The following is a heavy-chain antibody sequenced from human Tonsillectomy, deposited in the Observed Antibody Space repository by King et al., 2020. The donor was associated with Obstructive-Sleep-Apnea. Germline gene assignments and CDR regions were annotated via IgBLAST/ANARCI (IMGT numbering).Heavy chain of an antibody. Sequence: QLQESGPGLVKPSETLSLTCTVSGGSISSSSYYWGWIRQPPGKGLEWIGSIYYSGSTYYNPSLKSRVTISVDTSKNQFSLKLSSVTAADTAVYYCAREYSSSWSYFDYWGQGTLVTVSS. CDR2: IYYSGST. J-gene: IGHJ4*02. CDR3: AREYSSSWSYFDY. V-gene: IGHV4-39*07. CDR1: GGSISSSSYY. D-gene: IGHD6-13*01.